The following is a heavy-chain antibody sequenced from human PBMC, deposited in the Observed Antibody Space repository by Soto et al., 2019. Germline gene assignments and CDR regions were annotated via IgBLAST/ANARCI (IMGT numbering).Heavy chain of an antibody. J-gene: IGHJ6*02. CDR1: GGTFSSYA. V-gene: IGHV1-69*01. CDR3: ARSQGSRTSLEIYYYYYYGMDV. CDR2: IIPISGTA. Sequence: QVQLVQSGAEVKKPGSSVKVSCKASGGTFSSYAISWVRQAPGQGLEWMGGIIPISGTANYAQKFQGGVTITADESTSTAYMELSSLRSEDTAVYYCARSQGSRTSLEIYYYYYYGMDVWGQGTTVTVSS. D-gene: IGHD2-2*01.